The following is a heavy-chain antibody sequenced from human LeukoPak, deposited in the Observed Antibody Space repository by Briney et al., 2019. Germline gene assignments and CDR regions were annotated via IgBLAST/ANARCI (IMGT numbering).Heavy chain of an antibody. CDR1: GYTFTGYY. Sequence: ASVKVSCKASGYTFTGYYMHWVRQAPGQGLEWMGWINPNSGGTNYAQKFQGRVTMTRHTSISTAYMELSRLRSDDTAVYYCARDPVGYYDSSGPSEYFQHWGQGTLVTVSS. D-gene: IGHD3-22*01. J-gene: IGHJ1*01. CDR3: ARDPVGYYDSSGPSEYFQH. CDR2: INPNSGGT. V-gene: IGHV1-2*02.